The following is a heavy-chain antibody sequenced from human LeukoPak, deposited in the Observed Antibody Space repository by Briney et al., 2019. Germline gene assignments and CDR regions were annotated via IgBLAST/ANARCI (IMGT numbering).Heavy chain of an antibody. J-gene: IGHJ1*01. CDR3: ARVVAYYDSSGSSEYFQH. V-gene: IGHV4-59*08. D-gene: IGHD3-22*01. CDR1: GGSISSYY. Sequence: PSETLSLTCTVSGGSISSYYWSWIRQPPGKGLEWIGYIYYSGSTNYNPSLKSRVTISVDTSKNQFSLKLSSVTAADTAVYYCARVVAYYDSSGSSEYFQHWGQGTLVTVSS. CDR2: IYYSGST.